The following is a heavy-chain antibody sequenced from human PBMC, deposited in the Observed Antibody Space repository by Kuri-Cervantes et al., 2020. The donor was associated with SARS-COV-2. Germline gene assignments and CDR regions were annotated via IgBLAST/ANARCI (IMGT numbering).Heavy chain of an antibody. Sequence: GSLRLSCTVSGGSISSHYWSWIRQPPGKGLEWIGYIYYSGSTNYNPSLKSRVTISVDTSKNQFSLKLSSVTAADTAVYYCARDMVGRQYYYYYMDVWGKGTTVTVSS. J-gene: IGHJ6*03. CDR2: IYYSGST. D-gene: IGHD2-15*01. CDR3: ARDMVGRQYYYYYMDV. V-gene: IGHV4-59*11. CDR1: GGSISSHY.